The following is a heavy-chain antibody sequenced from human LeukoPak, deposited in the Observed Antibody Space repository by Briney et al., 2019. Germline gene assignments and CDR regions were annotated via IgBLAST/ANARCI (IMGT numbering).Heavy chain of an antibody. V-gene: IGHV1-18*01. CDR1: GYTFTSYG. CDR2: ISAYNGNI. J-gene: IGHJ4*02. D-gene: IGHD3/OR15-3a*01. Sequence: ASVTVSCKASGYTFTSYGVSWVRQAPGQGLEWMGWISAYNGNINYAQKLQDRVTMTTDTSTSTAYMELRSLRSDDTGVYYCSRDSYTYVFLHSVDYWGQGTLVTVSS. CDR3: SRDSYTYVFLHSVDY.